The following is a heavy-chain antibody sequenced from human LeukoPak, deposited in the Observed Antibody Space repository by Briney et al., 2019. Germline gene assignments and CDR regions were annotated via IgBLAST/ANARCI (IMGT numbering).Heavy chain of an antibody. CDR1: GFTFSSYG. D-gene: IGHD3-3*01. CDR3: AKVALSGFYECMDS. Sequence: PGRSLRLSCAASGFTFSSYGMHWVRQAPGKGLEWVAVISYDGDNKYYADSVKGRFTISRDNSKNTLYLQMNSLRAEDSAIYYCAKVALSGFYECMDSWGQGTLVTVSS. J-gene: IGHJ4*02. CDR2: ISYDGDNK. V-gene: IGHV3-30*18.